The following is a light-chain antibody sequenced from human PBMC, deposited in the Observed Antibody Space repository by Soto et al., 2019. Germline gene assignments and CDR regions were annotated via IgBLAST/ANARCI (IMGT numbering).Light chain of an antibody. V-gene: IGLV2-11*01. Sequence: QSALTQPRSVSASPGQSVTISCTGTSSDVGGYNYVSWYQQHPGKAPKLIIHDVTKRPSEVPGRFSGSKSGNTASLTISGVQPEDEADYYCCSYAGSSVLFGGGTKLTVL. CDR1: SSDVGGYNY. CDR2: DVT. CDR3: CSYAGSSVL. J-gene: IGLJ2*01.